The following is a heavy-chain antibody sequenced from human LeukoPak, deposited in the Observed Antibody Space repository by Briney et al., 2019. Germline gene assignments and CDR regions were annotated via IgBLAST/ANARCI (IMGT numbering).Heavy chain of an antibody. Sequence: GGSLRLSCATSGFTFSIYAMTWVRQAPGKGLEWVSTISGSGGSTYYADSVKGRFTISRDNSKNTLYLQMNSLRAEDTAVYYCAKDGAWFGDWDYWGQGTLVTVSS. CDR2: ISGSGGST. D-gene: IGHD3-10*01. J-gene: IGHJ4*02. CDR1: GFTFSIYA. V-gene: IGHV3-23*01. CDR3: AKDGAWFGDWDY.